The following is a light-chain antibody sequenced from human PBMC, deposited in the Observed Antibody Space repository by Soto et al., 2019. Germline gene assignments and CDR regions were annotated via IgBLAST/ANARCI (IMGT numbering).Light chain of an antibody. CDR1: QSVSSN. J-gene: IGKJ1*01. V-gene: IGKV3-15*01. Sequence: EIVLPPSPGTLSLSPVERVTLSCRASQSVSSNLAWYQQKPGQAPRLLIYGVSTRATGVPARSSGSGSGTDFTLTISSLQPEDFAVYDCHQYDNWWTFGQGTKVDIK. CDR3: HQYDNWWT. CDR2: GVS.